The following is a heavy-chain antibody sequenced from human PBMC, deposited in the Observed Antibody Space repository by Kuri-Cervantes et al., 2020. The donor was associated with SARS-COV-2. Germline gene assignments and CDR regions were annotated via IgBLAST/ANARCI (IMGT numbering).Heavy chain of an antibody. CDR1: GGAINRSDYF. CDR2: TYTTGDT. V-gene: IGHV4-30-4*01. J-gene: IGHJ3*02. CDR3: ARVVPAAISFFDI. Sequence: SETLSLTCTVSGGAINRSDYFWSWIRQTPGKGLEWIGNTYTTGDTQYNPSLKSRVTISVDTSKNQFSLKLSSVTAADTAVYYCARVVPAAISFFDIWGQGTMVTVSS. D-gene: IGHD2-2*01.